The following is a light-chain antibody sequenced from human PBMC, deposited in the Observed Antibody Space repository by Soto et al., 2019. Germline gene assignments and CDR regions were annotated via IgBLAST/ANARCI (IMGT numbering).Light chain of an antibody. V-gene: IGKV1-5*01. CDR3: QQYNSYRT. CDR2: DAS. J-gene: IGKJ1*01. Sequence: DIQITQSPSTLSAFVGDRVTITCRASQSIGRWLAWYQQKPGKAPKLLIYDASSLESGVPSRFSGSGSGTEFTLTISSLQPDDFATYYCQQYNSYRTFGQGTKVDIK. CDR1: QSIGRW.